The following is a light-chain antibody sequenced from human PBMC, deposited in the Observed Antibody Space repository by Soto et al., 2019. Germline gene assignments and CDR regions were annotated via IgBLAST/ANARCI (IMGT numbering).Light chain of an antibody. CDR3: QHHNSYPWT. CDR1: QGIRNE. CDR2: AAS. V-gene: IGKV1-17*01. Sequence: DIQMTQSPSSLSASVGDRVTITCRASQGIRNELGWYQQKPGKAPKRLIYAASSLQSGVPSRFSGSGSGTEFTLTISSLQPEDFATYYCQHHNSYPWTFGQGTKVDIK. J-gene: IGKJ1*01.